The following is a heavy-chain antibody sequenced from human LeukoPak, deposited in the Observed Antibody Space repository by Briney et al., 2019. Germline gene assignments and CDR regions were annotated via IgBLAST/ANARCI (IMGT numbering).Heavy chain of an antibody. CDR1: GGSISSGDYY. CDR3: ARASGPRGYYFDY. Sequence: PWKTLSLTCTVSGGSISSGDYYWSWIRQPPGKGMEWIGYIYYSGSTYYNPSLKSRVTISVDTSKGQFSLKLSSVTAADTAVYYCARASGPRGYYFDYWGQGTLVTVSS. J-gene: IGHJ4*02. V-gene: IGHV4-30-4*01. D-gene: IGHD2-15*01. CDR2: IYYSGST.